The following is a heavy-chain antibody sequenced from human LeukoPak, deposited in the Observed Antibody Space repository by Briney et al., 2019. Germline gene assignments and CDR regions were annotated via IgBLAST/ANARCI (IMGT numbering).Heavy chain of an antibody. J-gene: IGHJ6*02. CDR2: IYYSGST. CDR3: ARAAACSSTSCYPPLAGYYYYYGMDV. D-gene: IGHD2-2*01. V-gene: IGHV4-39*07. Sequence: WFRQAPGKGLEWIGSIYYSGSTYYNPSLKSRVTISVDTSKNQFSLKLSSVTAADTAVYYCARAAACSSTSCYPPLAGYYYYYGMDVWGQGTTVTVSS.